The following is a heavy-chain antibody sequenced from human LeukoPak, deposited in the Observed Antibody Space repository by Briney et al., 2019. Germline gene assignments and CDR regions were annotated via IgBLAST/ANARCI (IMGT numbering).Heavy chain of an antibody. Sequence: RSGGSLRLSCAASGFTFSGFAMSWVRRTPGKGLEWVSGISGSGDNTLYAASVKGRFTISRDNSKNTLYLEMNSLRAEDTAIYYCAKIKGHPLQKYYMDVWGQGTTVTVSS. D-gene: IGHD2/OR15-2a*01. V-gene: IGHV3-23*01. J-gene: IGHJ6*01. CDR2: ISGSGDNT. CDR3: AKIKGHPLQKYYMDV. CDR1: GFTFSGFA.